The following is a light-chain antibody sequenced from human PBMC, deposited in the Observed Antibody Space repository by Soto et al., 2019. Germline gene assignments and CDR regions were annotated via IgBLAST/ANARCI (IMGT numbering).Light chain of an antibody. CDR1: SSDVGGYNY. CDR3: SSYTTSSLSPYV. V-gene: IGLV2-14*01. J-gene: IGLJ1*01. CDR2: EVS. Sequence: QSALTQPASVSGSPGQSITISCTGTSSDVGGYNYVSWYQQHPGKAPKLMIYEVSNRPSGVSNRFSGSKSGNTASLTISGLQAEDEADYYCSSYTTSSLSPYVLGTGTKLTVL.